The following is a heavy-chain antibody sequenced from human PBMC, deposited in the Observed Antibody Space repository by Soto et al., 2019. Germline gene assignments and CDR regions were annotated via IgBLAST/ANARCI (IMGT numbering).Heavy chain of an antibody. D-gene: IGHD1-26*01. J-gene: IGHJ5*02. CDR2: ISYTGDT. V-gene: IGHV4-61*01. CDR3: ARIVVGATVDL. CDR1: GDSVISDRYF. Sequence: PSETLSLTCSFSGDSVISDRYFWTWIRQPPGKGLEWIAYISYTGDTNYNPSLKSRVTISVDPSRNQFSLTLTSVTAADTAVYFCARIVVGATVDLWGQGSLVTVSS.